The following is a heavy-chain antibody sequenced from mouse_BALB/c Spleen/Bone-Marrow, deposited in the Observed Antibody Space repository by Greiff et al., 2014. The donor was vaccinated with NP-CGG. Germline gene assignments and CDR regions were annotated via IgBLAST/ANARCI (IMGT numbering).Heavy chain of an antibody. D-gene: IGHD2-1*01. CDR2: IYPGNSDT. Sequence: EVQLQQSGTVLARPGASVKMSCKASDYTFTSYWMHWVKQRPGQGLEWIGAIYPGNSDTSYNQKFKGKAKLAAVTSTSTAYMELSSLTNENSAVYYGTVPYGNYVGYYAMDYWGQGTSVTVSS. CDR3: TVPYGNYVGYYAMDY. V-gene: IGHV1-5*01. CDR1: DYTFTSYW. J-gene: IGHJ4*01.